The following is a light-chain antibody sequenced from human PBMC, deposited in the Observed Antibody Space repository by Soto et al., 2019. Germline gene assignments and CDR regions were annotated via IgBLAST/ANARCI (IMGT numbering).Light chain of an antibody. CDR3: QHYYGTSPIT. CDR1: QGISSY. Sequence: IQLTQSPSSLSASVGDRVTITCRASQGISSYLAWYQQKPGKAPKLLIYAASTLQSGVPSRFSGSGSGTDFTLTISRLEPEDFALYYCQHYYGTSPITFGQGTRLEIK. V-gene: IGKV1-9*01. CDR2: AAS. J-gene: IGKJ5*01.